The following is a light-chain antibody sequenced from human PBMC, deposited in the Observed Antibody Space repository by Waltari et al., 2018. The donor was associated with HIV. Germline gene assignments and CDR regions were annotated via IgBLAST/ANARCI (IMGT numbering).Light chain of an antibody. CDR3: GTWDNSLSGVL. J-gene: IGLJ2*01. CDR2: END. V-gene: IGLV1-51*02. CDR1: SSNIGSDS. Sequence: QSVLTQPPSVSAAPRQRVTISCSGSSSNIGSDSVCWYQQLPGAAPKLLINENDKRPSGIPDRFSGSNSGTSATLVISGLQTGDEADYYCGTWDNSLSGVLFGGGTKLTVL.